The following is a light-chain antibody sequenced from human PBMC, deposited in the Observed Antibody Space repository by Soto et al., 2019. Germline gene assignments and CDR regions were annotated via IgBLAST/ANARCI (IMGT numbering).Light chain of an antibody. Sequence: EIVLTQSPGTLSLSPGERATLSCRASQSVSSSYLAWYQQKPGQAPRLLIYGASSRATGIPGRFSGSGSGTDFTLTISRLEPEDFAVYYCQQYGSSPCTFGQGTKVEIK. CDR1: QSVSSSY. CDR3: QQYGSSPCT. CDR2: GAS. V-gene: IGKV3-20*01. J-gene: IGKJ1*01.